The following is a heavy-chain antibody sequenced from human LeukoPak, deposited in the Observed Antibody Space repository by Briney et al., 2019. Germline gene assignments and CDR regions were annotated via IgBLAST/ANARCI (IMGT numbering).Heavy chain of an antibody. CDR3: ARDRTTVTIKKFDY. CDR2: ISGSGSTI. Sequence: GGSLRLSCAASGFTFSSYEMNWVRQAPGKGLEWVSYISGSGSTIYYADSVKGRFTISRDNAKNSLYLQMNSLRAEDTAVYYCARDRTTVTIKKFDYWGQGPLVTVSS. J-gene: IGHJ4*02. V-gene: IGHV3-48*03. D-gene: IGHD4-17*01. CDR1: GFTFSSYE.